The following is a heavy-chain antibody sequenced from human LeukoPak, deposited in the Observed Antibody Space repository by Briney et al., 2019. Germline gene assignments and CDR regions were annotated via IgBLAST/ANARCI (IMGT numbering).Heavy chain of an antibody. D-gene: IGHD6-6*01. CDR1: GGSISSSSYY. V-gene: IGHV4-39*01. CDR3: ARQIHSSSSVADAFDI. J-gene: IGHJ3*02. Sequence: PSETLSLTCTVSGGSISSSSYYWGWIRQPPGKGLEWIGSIYYSGSTYYNPSLKSRVTISVDTSKNQFSLKLSSVTAADTAVYYCARQIHSSSSVADAFDIWGQGTMVTVSS. CDR2: IYYSGST.